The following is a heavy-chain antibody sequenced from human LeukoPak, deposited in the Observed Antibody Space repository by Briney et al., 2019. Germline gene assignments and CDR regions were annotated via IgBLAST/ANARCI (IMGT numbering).Heavy chain of an antibody. CDR3: ARGRVTMVRGVIINWFDP. J-gene: IGHJ5*02. D-gene: IGHD3-10*01. V-gene: IGHV4-34*01. CDR2: INHSGST. CDR1: GGSFSGYY. Sequence: PETLSLTCAVYGGSFSGYYWSWIRQPPGKGLEWIGEINHSGSTNYNPSLKSRVTISVDTSKNQFSLKLGSVTAADTAVYYCARGRVTMVRGVIINWFDPWGQGTLVTVSS.